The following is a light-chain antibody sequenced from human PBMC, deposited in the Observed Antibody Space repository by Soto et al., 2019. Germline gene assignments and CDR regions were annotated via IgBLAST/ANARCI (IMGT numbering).Light chain of an antibody. V-gene: IGKV3D-15*01. Sequence: EIVLTPSPATLSVSPGERATLSCRASQSLRSNFLAWYQQKPGQAPRLLIYDASSRAAGIPDRFSGSGSGTDFTLTISSLQSEDFGVYYCHQYNNLWTFGQGTKVDIK. CDR2: DAS. CDR1: QSLRSN. CDR3: HQYNNLWT. J-gene: IGKJ1*01.